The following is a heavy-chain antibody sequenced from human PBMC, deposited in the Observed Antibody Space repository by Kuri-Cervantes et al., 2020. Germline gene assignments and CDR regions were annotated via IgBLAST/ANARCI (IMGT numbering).Heavy chain of an antibody. Sequence: ASVKVSCKASGYTFTSYYLHWVRQAPGQGLEWMGIISPSDAKTSYAQKFQGRVTMTWDTSTSTVYMDLSSLRSEDTAVYYCARGLGGGGYYFDYWGQGTLVTVSS. V-gene: IGHV1-46*01. CDR3: ARGLGGGGYYFDY. D-gene: IGHD3-16*01. CDR2: ISPSDAKT. J-gene: IGHJ4*02. CDR1: GYTFTSYY.